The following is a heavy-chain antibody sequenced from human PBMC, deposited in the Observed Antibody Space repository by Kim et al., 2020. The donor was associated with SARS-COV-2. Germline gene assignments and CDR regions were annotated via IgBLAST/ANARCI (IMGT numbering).Heavy chain of an antibody. D-gene: IGHD1-26*01. CDR2: ISSSGSTI. CDR1: GFTFSDYY. J-gene: IGHJ6*03. Sequence: GGSLRLSCAASGFTFSDYYMSWIRQAPGKGLEWVSYISSSGSTIYYADSVKGRFTISRDNAKNSLYLQMNSLRAEDTAVYYCARTLGDYYYYYMDVWGKGTTVTVSS. V-gene: IGHV3-11*01. CDR3: ARTLGDYYYYYMDV.